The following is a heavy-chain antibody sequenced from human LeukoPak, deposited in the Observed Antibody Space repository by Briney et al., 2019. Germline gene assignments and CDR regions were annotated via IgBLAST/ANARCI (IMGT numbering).Heavy chain of an antibody. CDR1: GGSFSGDF. V-gene: IGHV4-34*01. J-gene: IGHJ4*02. CDR3: ARGTLYSGWSYYLDY. Sequence: SETLSLTCAVYGGSFSGDFWSWIRQSPGKGLEWSGEIKHDGSTTYNPSLKSRVTIAVDTSKNQFSLKLISVPAADTAVYYCARGTLYSGWSYYLDYWGQGTLVTVSS. CDR2: IKHDGST. D-gene: IGHD6-19*01.